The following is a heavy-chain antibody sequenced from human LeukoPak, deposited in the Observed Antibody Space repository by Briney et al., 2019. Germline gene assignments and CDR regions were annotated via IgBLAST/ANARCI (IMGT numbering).Heavy chain of an antibody. V-gene: IGHV4-38-2*02. CDR2: IYHSGST. CDR1: GYSISSGYY. CDR3: ARGGARGYYYYYMDV. Sequence: SETLSLTCTVSGYSISSGYYWGWIRQPPGKGLEWIGTIYHSGSTYYNPSLKSRVTISVDTSKNQFSLRLSSVTAADTAVYYCARGGARGYYYYYMDVWGKGTTVTVSS. D-gene: IGHD4/OR15-4a*01. J-gene: IGHJ6*03.